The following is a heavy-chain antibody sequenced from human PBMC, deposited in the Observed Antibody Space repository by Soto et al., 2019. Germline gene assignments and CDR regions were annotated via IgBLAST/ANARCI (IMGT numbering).Heavy chain of an antibody. Sequence: SETLSLTCTVSGGSISSGDYYWSWIRQPPGKGLEWIGYIYYSGSTYYNPSLKSRVTISVDTSKNQFSLKLSSVTAADTAVYYCASIQAYDYVWGSNDYWGQGTLVTVSS. CDR3: ASIQAYDYVWGSNDY. D-gene: IGHD3-16*01. CDR1: GGSISSGDYY. J-gene: IGHJ4*02. CDR2: IYYSGST. V-gene: IGHV4-30-4*01.